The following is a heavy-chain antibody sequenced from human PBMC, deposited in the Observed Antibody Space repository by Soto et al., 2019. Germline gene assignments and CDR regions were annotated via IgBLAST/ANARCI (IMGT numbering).Heavy chain of an antibody. D-gene: IGHD3-10*01. CDR2: ISHSFGTA. CDR3: ARSRGGSGSYYSYYYYGMDV. Sequence: QVQLVQSGAEVKKPGSSVKVSCKASGGTFSSYAISWVRQAPGQGLEWMGGISHSFGTANYAQKFQGRVTITADKSTSTAYMELSSLRSEDTAVYYCARSRGGSGSYYSYYYYGMDVWGQGTTVTVSS. J-gene: IGHJ6*02. V-gene: IGHV1-69*06. CDR1: GGTFSSYA.